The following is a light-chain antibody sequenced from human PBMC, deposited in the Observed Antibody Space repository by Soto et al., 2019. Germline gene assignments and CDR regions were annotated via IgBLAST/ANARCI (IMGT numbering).Light chain of an antibody. J-gene: IGKJ5*01. Sequence: RGTQSPASFSASTRARVTITCRASQGISSYLAWYQQKPGKAPKLLIYAASTLQSGVPSRFSGSGCGTEFTPTVSSLQSADIAVYYCQQYNNWPPITFGQGTRLEIK. CDR1: QGISSY. CDR2: AAS. CDR3: QQYNNWPPIT. V-gene: IGKV1-8*01.